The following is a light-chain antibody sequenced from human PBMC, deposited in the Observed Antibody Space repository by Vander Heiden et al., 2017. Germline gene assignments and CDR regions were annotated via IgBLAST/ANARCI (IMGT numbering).Light chain of an antibody. J-gene: IGKJ3*01. CDR1: QSIGNF. CDR2: GSS. V-gene: IGKV1-39*01. CDR3: QQGYATPLT. Sequence: DIQMTQSPSSLSAFVGDRVTITCRASQSIGNFLIWYQQKLGKAPELLIYGSSTLQSGVPSRFRGSGSGTDFTLTIGRPQPEDSATYFCQQGYATPLTFGPGTKVQI.